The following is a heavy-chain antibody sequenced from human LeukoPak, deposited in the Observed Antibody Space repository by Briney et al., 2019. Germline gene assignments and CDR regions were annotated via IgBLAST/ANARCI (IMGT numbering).Heavy chain of an antibody. CDR1: GFTFSNAW. CDR2: ISYTGTYI. V-gene: IGHV3-21*04. J-gene: IGHJ4*02. Sequence: PGGSLRLSCAASGFTFSNAWMSWVRQAPGKGLEWVSSISYTGTYIYYADSVKGRFTISRDNAQNSLYLQMNSLRAEDTAVYYCVRDRGSYRPIDYWGQGTLVTVSS. CDR3: VRDRGSYRPIDY. D-gene: IGHD1-26*01.